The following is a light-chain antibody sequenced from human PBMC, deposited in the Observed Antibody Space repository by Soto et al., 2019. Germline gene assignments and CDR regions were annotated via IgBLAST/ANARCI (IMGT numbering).Light chain of an antibody. Sequence: DVQMTQSPSTLSASVGDRVTITCRASQSISTWLAWYQQKPGKAPKLLIYKASGLESGVPSRFSGSGSGTEFTLTLSSLQPDDFASYYCQQYNTYSGTFGQGTKVEIK. V-gene: IGKV1-5*03. CDR3: QQYNTYSGT. J-gene: IGKJ1*01. CDR1: QSISTW. CDR2: KAS.